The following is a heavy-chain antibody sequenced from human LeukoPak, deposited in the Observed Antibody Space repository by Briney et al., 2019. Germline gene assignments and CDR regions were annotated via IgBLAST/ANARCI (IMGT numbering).Heavy chain of an antibody. Sequence: PGGSLRLSCATSGFTLSYYGMHWVRQAPGKGLEWVAHIWYDGSDKYYMDSVKGRFTISRDTSRSTVYLQMNRLRAEDTAVNYCARDLLALPHKYFDSWGQGTLVTVSS. CDR3: ARDLLALPHKYFDS. CDR1: GFTLSYYG. CDR2: IWYDGSDK. J-gene: IGHJ4*02. V-gene: IGHV3-30*02.